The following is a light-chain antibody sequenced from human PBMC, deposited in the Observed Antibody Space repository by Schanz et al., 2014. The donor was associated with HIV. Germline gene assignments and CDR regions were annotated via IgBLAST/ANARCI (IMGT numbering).Light chain of an antibody. Sequence: QSVLTQPPSVSGAPGQRVTISCTGSSSNIGAGYDVHWYQQLPGTAPKLLIYDNNKRPSGIPDRFSGSRSGTSATLAINGLQTGDEADYYCGTWENTLTGEIFGGGTKLTVL. J-gene: IGLJ2*01. CDR3: GTWENTLTGEI. V-gene: IGLV1-51*01. CDR1: SSNIGAGYD. CDR2: DNN.